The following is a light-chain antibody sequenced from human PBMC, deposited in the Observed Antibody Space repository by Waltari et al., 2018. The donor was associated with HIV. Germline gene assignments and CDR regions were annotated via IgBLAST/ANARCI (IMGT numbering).Light chain of an antibody. CDR2: QNN. V-gene: IGLV3-1*01. CDR3: QAWDSSTVV. J-gene: IGLJ1*01. Sequence: SYELTQPPSVSVSPGQTGSISCSGDNLGEKYACWFQQKPGQSPVMVIYQNNKRPSGIPERCSGSNSGNTATLTISGTQAMDEADYYCQAWDSSTVVFGTGTKVTVL. CDR1: NLGEKY.